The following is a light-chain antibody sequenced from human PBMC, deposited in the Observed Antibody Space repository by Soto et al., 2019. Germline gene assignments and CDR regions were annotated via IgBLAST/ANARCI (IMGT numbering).Light chain of an antibody. Sequence: EIVMTQSPATLSVSPGERATLSCRASQSVSNNLAWYQVKPGQAPRLLIYVASTRATGIPARFSGSGSGTEFTLTIGSLQSEDFAVYYCQQYSHWPPLTFGGGTKVEI. V-gene: IGKV3-15*01. CDR3: QQYSHWPPLT. CDR2: VAS. J-gene: IGKJ4*01. CDR1: QSVSNN.